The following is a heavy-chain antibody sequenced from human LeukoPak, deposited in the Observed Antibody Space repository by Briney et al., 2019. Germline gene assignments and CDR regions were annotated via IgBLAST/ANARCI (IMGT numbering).Heavy chain of an antibody. D-gene: IGHD3-10*01. CDR2: IRSSGTI. CDR3: ARDQGMVDY. V-gene: IGHV3-48*02. CDR1: GFTFRSYS. Sequence: GGSLRLSCETSGFTFRSYSMNWVRQAPGKGLEWLSSIRSSGTIYYADSAKGRFTISRDNAKSSLYLEMSSLRDDDTALYYCARDQGMVDYWGQGTLVTVSS. J-gene: IGHJ4*02.